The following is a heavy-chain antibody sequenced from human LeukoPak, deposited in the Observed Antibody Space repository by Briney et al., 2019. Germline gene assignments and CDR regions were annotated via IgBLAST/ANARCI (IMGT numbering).Heavy chain of an antibody. J-gene: IGHJ4*02. Sequence: PGGSLRLSCAASGFTFSRNWMHWVRQAPGKGLVWVARININGSSTIYADSVKGRFTISRDNAKNTLYMQMNSLRAEDTAVYYCARDPAAAAGPLFDYWGQGTLVTVSS. CDR2: ININGSST. V-gene: IGHV3-74*01. CDR1: GFTFSRNW. CDR3: ARDPAAAAGPLFDY. D-gene: IGHD6-13*01.